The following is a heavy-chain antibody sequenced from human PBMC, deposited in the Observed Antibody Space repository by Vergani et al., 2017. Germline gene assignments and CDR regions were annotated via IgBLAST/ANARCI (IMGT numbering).Heavy chain of an antibody. CDR3: TAPSGYSYTTNAFDV. V-gene: IGHV1-46*03. Sequence: QVQLVQSGAEVKKPGASVKVSCKASGYTLTRYYIHWVRQAPGQGLEWMGIINPSGGSTNYAQKFQGRVTMTRDTSTSTFYMELSSLRSEDTAVYFCTAPSGYSYTTNAFDVWGQGTMVTVSS. J-gene: IGHJ3*01. CDR2: INPSGGST. CDR1: GYTLTRYY. D-gene: IGHD5-18*01.